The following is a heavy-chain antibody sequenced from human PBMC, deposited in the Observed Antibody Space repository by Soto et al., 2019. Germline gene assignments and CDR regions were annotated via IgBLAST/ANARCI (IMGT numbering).Heavy chain of an antibody. Sequence: QLQLQESGSGLVRPSQTLSLTCAVSGGSISSGGYSWNWIRQPPGKGLEWIGYIYHSGSTLYNPSLQSRVTISVDKSKNQFSLKLSSVTAADTAVYYCARDQLEGTWFDPWGQGTLVTVSS. V-gene: IGHV4-30-2*01. CDR2: IYHSGST. J-gene: IGHJ5*02. D-gene: IGHD1-1*01. CDR1: GGSISSGGYS. CDR3: ARDQLEGTWFDP.